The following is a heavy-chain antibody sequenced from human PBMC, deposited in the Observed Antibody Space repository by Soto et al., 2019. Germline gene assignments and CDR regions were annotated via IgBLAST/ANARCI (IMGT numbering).Heavy chain of an antibody. CDR1: GFTVSSNY. CDR3: ARDHRTTVTSYYYYGMDV. V-gene: IGHV3-53*04. CDR2: IYSGGST. J-gene: IGHJ6*02. Sequence: GGSLRLSCAASGFTVSSNYMSWVRQAPGKGLEWVSVIYSGGSTYYADSVKGRFTISRHNSKNTLYLQMNSLRAEDTAVYYCARDHRTTVTSYYYYGMDVWGQGTTVTVSS. D-gene: IGHD4-17*01.